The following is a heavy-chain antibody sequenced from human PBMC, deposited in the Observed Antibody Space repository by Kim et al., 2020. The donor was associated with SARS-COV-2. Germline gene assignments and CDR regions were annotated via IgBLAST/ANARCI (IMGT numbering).Heavy chain of an antibody. CDR1: GFTFSSYG. V-gene: IGHV3-33*01. D-gene: IGHD6-13*01. CDR3: ARDTKDSSSWYFYY. J-gene: IGHJ4*02. Sequence: GGSLRLSCAASGFTFSSYGMHWVRQAPGKGLEWVAVIWYDGSNKYYADSVKGRFTISRDNSKNTLYLQMNSLRAEDTAVYYCARDTKDSSSWYFYYWGQGALVTVSS. CDR2: IWYDGSNK.